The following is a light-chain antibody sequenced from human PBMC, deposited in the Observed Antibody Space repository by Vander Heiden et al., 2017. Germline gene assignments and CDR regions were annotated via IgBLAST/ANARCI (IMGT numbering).Light chain of an antibody. V-gene: IGLV2-23*01. Sequence: QSALPHPASVSGSPGQSITSSCTGTSSDVGSDNLVSWYQQHPGKAPKLMIYEGSKRPSGVSNRFSGSKSGNTASLTISGLQAEDEADYYCCSYAGSSTWVFGGGTKLTVL. J-gene: IGLJ3*02. CDR1: SSDVGSDNL. CDR3: CSYAGSSTWV. CDR2: EGS.